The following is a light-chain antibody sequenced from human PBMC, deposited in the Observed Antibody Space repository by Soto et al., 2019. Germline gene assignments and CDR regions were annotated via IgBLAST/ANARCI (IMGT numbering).Light chain of an antibody. CDR2: EVS. V-gene: IGLV2-14*01. CDR1: SSDVGGYDY. Sequence: QSALTQPASVSASPGQSITICCTGTSSDVGGYDYVSWYQQHPGKVPKLMIYEVSYRPSGVSYRFSGSKSGNTASLTISGLQAEDEADFYCSSYMSNSNFVFGTGTKLTVL. J-gene: IGLJ1*01. CDR3: SSYMSNSNFV.